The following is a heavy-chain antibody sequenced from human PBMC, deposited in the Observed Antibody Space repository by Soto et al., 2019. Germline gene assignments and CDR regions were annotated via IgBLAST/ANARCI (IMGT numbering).Heavy chain of an antibody. CDR3: ARADVDTAMWY. CDR2: ISASNGNT. Sequence: QVQLVQSGAEVKKPGASVKVSCKASGYSFSYYGLSWVRQAPGHGIEYMGWISASNGNTKYAQKFQGRVAMTTDASTSTAYMELRSLRSDDTAMYYCARADVDTAMWYWGQGTLVTVSS. CDR1: GYSFSYYG. J-gene: IGHJ4*02. V-gene: IGHV1-18*01. D-gene: IGHD5-18*01.